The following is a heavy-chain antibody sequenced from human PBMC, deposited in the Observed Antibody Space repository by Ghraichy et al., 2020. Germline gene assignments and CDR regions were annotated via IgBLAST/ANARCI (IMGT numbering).Heavy chain of an antibody. CDR3: ARLDYGGNTRLSADVAFDI. V-gene: IGHV4-59*01. CDR2: IYYSGST. CDR1: GGSISSYY. Sequence: SETLSLTCTVSGGSISSYYWSWIRQPPGKGLEWIGYIYYSGSTNYNPSLKSRVTISVDTSKNQFSLKLSSVTAADTAVYYCARLDYGGNTRLSADVAFDIWGQGTMVTVSS. D-gene: IGHD4-23*01. J-gene: IGHJ3*02.